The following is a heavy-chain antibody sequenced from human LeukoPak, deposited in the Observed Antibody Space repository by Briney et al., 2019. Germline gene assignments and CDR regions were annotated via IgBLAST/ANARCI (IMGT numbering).Heavy chain of an antibody. D-gene: IGHD2-2*01. J-gene: IGHJ4*02. Sequence: PGGSLRLSCAASGFTFNIFAINWVRQAPGKGLEYVSAVSADGGSTYYANSVKGRFTISRDNSKNMLYLQMGSLRGDDMAVYYCARRQCTSSSCYLDYWGQGTPVTVSS. V-gene: IGHV3-64*01. CDR2: VSADGGST. CDR3: ARRQCTSSSCYLDY. CDR1: GFTFNIFA.